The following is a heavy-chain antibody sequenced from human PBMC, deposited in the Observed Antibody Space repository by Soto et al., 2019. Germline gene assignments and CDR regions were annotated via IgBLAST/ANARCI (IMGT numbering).Heavy chain of an antibody. V-gene: IGHV4-59*01. CDR1: GASMSPYY. J-gene: IGHJ4*02. D-gene: IGHD5-12*01. Sequence: PSETLSLTCSVSGASMSPYYWTWIRQPPGKGLEWIANVYYRGTTNYNSSLKSRVTISVATSKNQFSLIMTSVTAADTAIYYCARVGDGYNWDFDYWGQGTLVTVSS. CDR3: ARVGDGYNWDFDY. CDR2: VYYRGTT.